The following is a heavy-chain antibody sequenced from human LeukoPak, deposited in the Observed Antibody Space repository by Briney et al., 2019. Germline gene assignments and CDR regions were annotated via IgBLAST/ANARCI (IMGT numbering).Heavy chain of an antibody. V-gene: IGHV1-69*05. D-gene: IGHD2-8*01. CDR3: AREAFCTNGVCNLAY. CDR1: GGTFSSYA. CDR2: IIPIFGTA. J-gene: IGHJ4*02. Sequence: ASVKVSCKASGGTFSSYAISWVRQAPGPGLEWMGGIIPIFGTANYAQKFQGRVTITTDESTSTAYMELSSLRSEDTAVYYCAREAFCTNGVCNLAYWGQGTLVTVSS.